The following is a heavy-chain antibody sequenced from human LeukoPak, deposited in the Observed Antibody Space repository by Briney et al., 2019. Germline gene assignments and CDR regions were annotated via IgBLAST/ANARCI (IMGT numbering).Heavy chain of an antibody. CDR2: IKQDGNEK. CDR1: GFTFSTYW. J-gene: IGHJ4*02. V-gene: IGHV3-7*01. Sequence: PGGSLRLSCAASGFTFSTYWMSWVRQAPGKGLEWVANIKQDGNEKYYVDSVKDRFTISRDNAKNSLYLQMNSLRVEDTAVYYCARNVYRTFDSWDQGTLVTVSS. D-gene: IGHD1-14*01. CDR3: ARNVYRTFDS.